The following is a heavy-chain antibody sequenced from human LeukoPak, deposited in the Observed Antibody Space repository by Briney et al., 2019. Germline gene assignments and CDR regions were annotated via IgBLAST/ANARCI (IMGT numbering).Heavy chain of an antibody. CDR2: ISAYNGNT. Sequence: ASVKVSCKASGYTFTSYGISWVRQAPGQGLEWMGWISAYNGNTNYAQKLQGRVTMTTDTSTSTAYMELRSLRSDDTAVYYCARVPPYIAALHLSSWFDPWGQGTLVTVSS. CDR3: ARVPPYIAALHLSSWFDP. D-gene: IGHD6-6*01. CDR1: GYTFTSYG. V-gene: IGHV1-18*01. J-gene: IGHJ5*02.